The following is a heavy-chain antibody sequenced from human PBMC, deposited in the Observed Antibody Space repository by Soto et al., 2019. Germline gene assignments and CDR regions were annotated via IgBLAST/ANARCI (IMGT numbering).Heavy chain of an antibody. CDR2: IIPIFGTA. Sequence: ASVNVSCKASGGTFSRYAISWVRQAPGQGLEWMGGIIPIFGTANYAQKFQGRVTITADESTSTAYMELSSLRSEDTAVYYCARAMRFGELSFDYWGQGTLVTVSS. D-gene: IGHD3-10*01. V-gene: IGHV1-69*13. J-gene: IGHJ4*02. CDR3: ARAMRFGELSFDY. CDR1: GGTFSRYA.